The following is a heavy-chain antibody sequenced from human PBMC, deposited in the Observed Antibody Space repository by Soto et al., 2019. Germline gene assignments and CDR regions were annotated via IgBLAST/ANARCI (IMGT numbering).Heavy chain of an antibody. V-gene: IGHV4-61*08. Sequence: SETLSLTCTVSGGSVNSDDYYWSWIRQPPGRGLEWIGYIYYTGSSNYNPSLKSRVTIXXXXSXNXFXLXXSSVTXAATAVYYCAREFSNSPEAFDSWGQGSLVPVS. D-gene: IGHD6-6*01. CDR2: IYYTGSS. J-gene: IGHJ4*02. CDR1: GGSVNSDDYY. CDR3: AREFSNSPEAFDS.